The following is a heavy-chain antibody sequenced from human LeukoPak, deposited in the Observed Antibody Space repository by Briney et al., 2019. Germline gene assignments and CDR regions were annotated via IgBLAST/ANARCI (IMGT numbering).Heavy chain of an antibody. CDR3: ARSGCFGDFDY. Sequence: ASVKVSCKASGYTFTSYAMHWVRQAPGQRLEWMGWINAGNGNTKYPQKFQGRVTITRDTSASTAYMELSSLRSEDTAVYYCARSGCFGDFDYWGQGTLVTVSS. J-gene: IGHJ4*02. CDR2: INAGNGNT. CDR1: GYTFTSYA. V-gene: IGHV1-3*01. D-gene: IGHD3-16*01.